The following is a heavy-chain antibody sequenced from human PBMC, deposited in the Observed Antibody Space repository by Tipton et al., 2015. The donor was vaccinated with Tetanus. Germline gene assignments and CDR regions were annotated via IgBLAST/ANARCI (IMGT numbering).Heavy chain of an antibody. J-gene: IGHJ6*03. CDR3: ARLTGSRPSCYYYNYYYVGV. Sequence: TLSLTCSVSGDSLRSEDYYWGWIRQSPGKGLEWLGSIYYSGSTYNNPSLKSRVSISLDASKNPFSLSLNSVTAADSATYYCARLTGSRPSCYYYNYYYVGVWGTGTAGAVSS. V-gene: IGHV4-30-4*01. CDR2: IYYSGST. D-gene: IGHD2-2*01. CDR1: GDSLRSEDYY.